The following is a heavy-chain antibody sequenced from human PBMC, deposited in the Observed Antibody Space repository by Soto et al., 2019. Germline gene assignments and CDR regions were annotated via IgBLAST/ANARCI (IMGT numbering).Heavy chain of an antibody. J-gene: IGHJ4*02. Sequence: GASVKVSCKASGYTFTTYGISWVRQAPGQGLEWMGWIGASNGNTNYAQKFQGRVTMTRDTSTSTAYMELSSLRSEDTAVYYCARGFAGGVPDDYWGQGTLVTVSS. CDR1: GYTFTTYG. CDR2: IGASNGNT. V-gene: IGHV1-18*01. CDR3: ARGFAGGVPDDY. D-gene: IGHD3-16*01.